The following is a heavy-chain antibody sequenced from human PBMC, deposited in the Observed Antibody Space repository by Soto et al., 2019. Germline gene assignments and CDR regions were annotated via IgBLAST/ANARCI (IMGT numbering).Heavy chain of an antibody. CDR1: GYSFTSYW. J-gene: IGHJ6*02. V-gene: IGHV5-51*01. D-gene: IGHD1-7*01. CDR2: IYPGDSDT. CDR3: ARKGKYNWNYMGGMDV. Sequence: LGESLKISCKGSGYSFTSYWIGWVRQMPGKGLEWMGIIYPGDSDTRYSPSFQGQVTISADKSISTAYLQWSSLKASDTAMYYCARKGKYNWNYMGGMDVWGQGTTVTVSS.